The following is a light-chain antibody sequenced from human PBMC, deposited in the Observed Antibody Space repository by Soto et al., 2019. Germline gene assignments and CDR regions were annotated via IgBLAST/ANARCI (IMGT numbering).Light chain of an antibody. CDR1: QSVLYSSNNKNY. CDR3: QQYFSTPLT. CDR2: WAS. V-gene: IGKV4-1*01. Sequence: DIVMTQSPDSLAVSLGERATINCKSSQSVLYSSNNKNYLAWYQQKPGQPPKLLIYWASTRESGVPDRFSGSGSGTDFTFAISSLRAEDVAFYYCQQYFSTPLTFGGGTKVEIK. J-gene: IGKJ4*01.